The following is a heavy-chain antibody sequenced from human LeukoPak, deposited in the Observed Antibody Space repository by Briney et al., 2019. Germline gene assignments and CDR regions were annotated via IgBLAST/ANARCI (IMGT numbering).Heavy chain of an antibody. V-gene: IGHV3-64D*09. Sequence: GGSLRLSCSASGFTFSSYAMHWVRQAPGKGLEYVSGISSNGGSTYYADSVKGRFTISRDNSKNTLYLQMSSLRADDMAVYYCVKDYNWNIFHYWGQGTLVTVSS. D-gene: IGHD1/OR15-1a*01. J-gene: IGHJ4*02. CDR1: GFTFSSYA. CDR2: ISSNGGST. CDR3: VKDYNWNIFHY.